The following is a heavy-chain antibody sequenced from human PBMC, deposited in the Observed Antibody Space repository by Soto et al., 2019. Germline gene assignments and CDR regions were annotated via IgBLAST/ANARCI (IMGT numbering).Heavy chain of an antibody. V-gene: IGHV3-30*18. D-gene: IGHD3-10*01. Sequence: GGSLRLSCVASGFTFNVYGMHWVRQAPGKGLEWVSLISYDGKNKYYVDSVKGRFTIYRDNSKNTLYLQMNSLRVEDTAGYYCAKDREYYYGSGSYSPFDHWGQGTLVTVSS. J-gene: IGHJ4*02. CDR2: ISYDGKNK. CDR3: AKDREYYYGSGSYSPFDH. CDR1: GFTFNVYG.